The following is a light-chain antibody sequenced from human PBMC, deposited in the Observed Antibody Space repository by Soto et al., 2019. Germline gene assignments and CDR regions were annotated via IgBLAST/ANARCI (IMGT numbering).Light chain of an antibody. CDR3: QQSFTTPRT. V-gene: IGKV1-39*01. CDR2: AAS. J-gene: IGKJ2*01. Sequence: DIQMTQFPSSLSASVGDRVTITCRASQRINTYLNWYQQKPGKAPKLLIYAASSLQSGVLSTFSGSGSGTDFTLTISSLQPEDFATYYCQQSFTTPRTFGQGTKLEIK. CDR1: QRINTY.